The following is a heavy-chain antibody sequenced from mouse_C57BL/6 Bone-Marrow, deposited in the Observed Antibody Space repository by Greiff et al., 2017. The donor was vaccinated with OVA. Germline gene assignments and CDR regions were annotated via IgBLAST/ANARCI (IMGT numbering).Heavy chain of an antibody. V-gene: IGHV1-82*01. CDR3: APYSNYDAIEY. CDR2: IYPGDGDT. Sequence: VKLQESGPELVKPGASVKISCKASGYAFSSSWMNWVKQRPGKGLEWIGRIYPGDGDTNYNGKFKGKATLTADKSSSTAYMQLSSLTSEDSAVSFCAPYSNYDAIEYSGQGTSVTVSS. CDR1: GYAFSSSW. J-gene: IGHJ4*01. D-gene: IGHD2-5*01.